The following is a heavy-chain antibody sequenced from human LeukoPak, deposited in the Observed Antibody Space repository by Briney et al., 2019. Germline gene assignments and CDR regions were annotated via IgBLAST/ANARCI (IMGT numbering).Heavy chain of an antibody. Sequence: RSGGSLRLSCEASGFTFSSYAMSWVRQAPGKGLEWVSAISGSGGSTYYADSVKGRFTISRDNSKNTLYLQMNSLRAEDTAVYYCAKKCRSGGWFDPWGQGTLVTVSS. V-gene: IGHV3-23*01. CDR2: ISGSGGST. CDR1: GFTFSSYA. D-gene: IGHD2-15*01. J-gene: IGHJ5*02. CDR3: AKKCRSGGWFDP.